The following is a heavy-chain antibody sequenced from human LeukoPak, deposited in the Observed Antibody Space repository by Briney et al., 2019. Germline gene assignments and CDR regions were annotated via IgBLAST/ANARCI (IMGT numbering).Heavy chain of an antibody. V-gene: IGHV3-23*01. CDR2: ISGSGGST. J-gene: IGHJ4*02. CDR1: GFTFSSYA. CDR3: AKDRVDIVATIPSGFDY. Sequence: GGSLRLSCAASGFTFSSYAMSWARQAPGKGLEWVSAISGSGGSTYYADSVKGRFTISRDNSKNMLYLQMNSLRAEDTAVYYCAKDRVDIVATIPSGFDYWGQGTLVTVSS. D-gene: IGHD5-12*01.